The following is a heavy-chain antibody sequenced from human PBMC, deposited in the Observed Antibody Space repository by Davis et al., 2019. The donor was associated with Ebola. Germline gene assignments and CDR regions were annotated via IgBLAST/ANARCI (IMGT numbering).Heavy chain of an antibody. V-gene: IGHV4-59*08. CDR2: IYYSGST. CDR3: ARVVRGGSLDY. J-gene: IGHJ4*02. CDR1: GGSISSYY. D-gene: IGHD1-26*01. Sequence: SETLSLTCTVSGGSISSYYWSWIRQPPGKGLEWIGYIYYSGSTNYNPSLKSRVTISVDTSKNQFSLKLSSVTAADTAVFYCARVVRGGSLDYWGQGTLVTVSS.